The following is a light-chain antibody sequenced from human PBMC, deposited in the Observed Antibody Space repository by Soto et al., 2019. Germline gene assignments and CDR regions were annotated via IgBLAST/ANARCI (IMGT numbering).Light chain of an antibody. CDR3: RSYAGSKTL. V-gene: IGLV2-8*01. CDR2: EVT. CDR1: SSDVGGYNY. J-gene: IGLJ2*01. Sequence: QSVLTQPPSASGSPGQSLTISCTGTSSDVGGYNYVSWYQQHPGKAPKLMIYEVTKRPSGVPDRFSGSKSGNTASLTVSGLQAEDEADYYCRSYAGSKTLFGGGTKVTVL.